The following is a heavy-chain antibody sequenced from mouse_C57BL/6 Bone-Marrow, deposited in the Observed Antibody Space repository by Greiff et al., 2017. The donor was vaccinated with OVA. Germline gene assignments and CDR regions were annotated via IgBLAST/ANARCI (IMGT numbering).Heavy chain of an antibody. CDR2: ISDGGSYT. V-gene: IGHV5-4*01. Sequence: DVKLVESGGGLVKPGGSLKLSCAASGFTFSSYAMSWVRQTPEKRLEWVATISDGGSYTYYPDNVKGRFTISRDNAKNNLYLQMSHLKSEDTAMYYCARDCLTTVEGAWFAYWGQGTLVTVSA. D-gene: IGHD1-1*01. CDR3: ARDCLTTVEGAWFAY. J-gene: IGHJ3*01. CDR1: GFTFSSYA.